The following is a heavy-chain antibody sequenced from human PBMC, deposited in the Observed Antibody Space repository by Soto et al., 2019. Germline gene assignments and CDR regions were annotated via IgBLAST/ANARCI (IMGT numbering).Heavy chain of an antibody. CDR3: ARDLRGYSRYDYLDY. D-gene: IGHD5-12*01. CDR1: VGSFSDYY. V-gene: IGHV4-34*09. Sequence: SETLSLPCAVYVGSFSDYYWSWIRQPPGKGLEWSGEINHSGSSYYNPSLKSRVTISVDASKNQLSLRLASVTAADTAVYYCARDLRGYSRYDYLDYWGQGIPVTVSS. J-gene: IGHJ4*02. CDR2: INHSGSS.